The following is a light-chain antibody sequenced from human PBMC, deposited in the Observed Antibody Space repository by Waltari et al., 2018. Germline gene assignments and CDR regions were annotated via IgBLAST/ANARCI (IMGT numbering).Light chain of an antibody. CDR1: QGVNNF. Sequence: DIQMTQSPSSLSASVGDTVTITCRASQGVNNFLVWLQQRPGKAPKSRIYGSSTLQSGVPSRFSGSGYGTDFTLTISSLQPEDIATYYCQQHADYPLTFGGGTRVEIK. CDR2: GSS. CDR3: QQHADYPLT. V-gene: IGKV1-16*01. J-gene: IGKJ4*01.